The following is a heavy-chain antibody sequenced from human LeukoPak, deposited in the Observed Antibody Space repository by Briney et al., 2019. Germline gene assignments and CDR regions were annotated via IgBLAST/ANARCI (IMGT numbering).Heavy chain of an antibody. V-gene: IGHV3-30*03. Sequence: GGSLRLSCAASGFSLSSYGMHWVRQAPGKGLEWVAGIPFDGSNKYYADSLKGRFTISRDNSKNTLYMQMNSLRVEVTAVYYCCGGLFHCDYLGQGTLAPVSS. J-gene: IGHJ4*02. CDR1: GFSLSSYG. CDR3: CGGLFHCDY. CDR2: IPFDGSNK. D-gene: IGHD3-10*01.